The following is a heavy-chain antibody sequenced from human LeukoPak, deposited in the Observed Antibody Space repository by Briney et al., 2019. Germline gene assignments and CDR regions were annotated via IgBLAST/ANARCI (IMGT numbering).Heavy chain of an antibody. CDR2: ISGSGAST. D-gene: IGHD5-18*01. Sequence: PGGSLRLSCAGSGFTFIIYDIYWVRQAPGKGLEWVSTISGSGASTYYADAVKGRFTISRDNSKNTVYLQMNSLKTEDTAVYYCTTREDTAMVAFDYWGQGTLVTVSS. CDR3: TTREDTAMVAFDY. V-gene: IGHV3-23*01. J-gene: IGHJ4*02. CDR1: GFTFIIYD.